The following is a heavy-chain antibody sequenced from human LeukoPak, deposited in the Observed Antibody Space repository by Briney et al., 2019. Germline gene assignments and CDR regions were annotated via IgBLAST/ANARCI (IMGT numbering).Heavy chain of an antibody. CDR2: IIPIFGTA. J-gene: IGHJ4*02. CDR1: GGTFSSYA. D-gene: IGHD5-18*01. V-gene: IGHV1-69*13. Sequence: PVKVSCKASGGTFSSYAISWVRQAPGQGLEWMGGIIPIFGTANYAQKFQGRVTITADESTSTAYMELSSLRSEDTAVYYCASYSYGRYYFDYWGQGTLVTVSS. CDR3: ASYSYGRYYFDY.